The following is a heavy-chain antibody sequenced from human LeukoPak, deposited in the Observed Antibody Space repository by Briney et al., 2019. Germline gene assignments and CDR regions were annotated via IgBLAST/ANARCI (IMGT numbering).Heavy chain of an antibody. V-gene: IGHV3-11*04. CDR2: ISSSGSTI. J-gene: IGHJ6*03. D-gene: IGHD3-10*01. CDR1: GFTFSDYY. Sequence: GGSLRLSCAASGFTFSDYYMSWIRQAPGKGLEWVSYISSSGSTIYYADSVKGRFTISRDNAKNSLYLQMNSLRAEDTAVYYCARAGYYGSGSYYYMDVWGKGTTVTISS. CDR3: ARAGYYGSGSYYYMDV.